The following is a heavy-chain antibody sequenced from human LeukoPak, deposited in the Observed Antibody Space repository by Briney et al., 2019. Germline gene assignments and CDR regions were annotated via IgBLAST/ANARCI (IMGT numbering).Heavy chain of an antibody. Sequence: PGGSLRLSCAASGFAFSRYGMHWVRQAPGKGLEWVAVISYDGSNKYYADSVKGRFTISRDNSRNTVYLQMNSLRAEDTAVYYCAKGRRYCSGGSCYYFDYWGQGTLVTVSS. V-gene: IGHV3-30*18. CDR2: ISYDGSNK. CDR3: AKGRRYCSGGSCYYFDY. CDR1: GFAFSRYG. J-gene: IGHJ4*02. D-gene: IGHD2-15*01.